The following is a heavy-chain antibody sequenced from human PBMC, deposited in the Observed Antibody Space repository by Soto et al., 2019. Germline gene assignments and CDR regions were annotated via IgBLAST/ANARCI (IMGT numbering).Heavy chain of an antibody. CDR3: ARGMDTAISLLDY. CDR1: GYAFTRYY. Sequence: ASVKVSCKASGYAFTRYYMHRVRQAPGQGLEWMGILRPGGGSTTYAQKFQGRVAMTKDTSTSTVYMELSSLRSEDTAVYYCARGMDTAISLLDYWGQGTLVTVSS. CDR2: LRPGGGST. J-gene: IGHJ4*02. V-gene: IGHV1-46*01. D-gene: IGHD5-18*01.